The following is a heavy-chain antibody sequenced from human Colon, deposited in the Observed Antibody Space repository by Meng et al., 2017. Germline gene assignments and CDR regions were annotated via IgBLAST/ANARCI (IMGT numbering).Heavy chain of an antibody. Sequence: QVQLQQGGAGLLKPSETLSLTCAVYGGSFSGYYWSWIRQPPGKGLEWIGEINHSGSTNYNPSLKSRVTISVDTSENQFSLKLSSVTAADTAVYYCARGRYSGYLPWGQGTLVTVSS. CDR2: INHSGST. CDR3: ARGRYSGYLP. D-gene: IGHD5-12*01. V-gene: IGHV4-34*01. J-gene: IGHJ5*02. CDR1: GGSFSGYY.